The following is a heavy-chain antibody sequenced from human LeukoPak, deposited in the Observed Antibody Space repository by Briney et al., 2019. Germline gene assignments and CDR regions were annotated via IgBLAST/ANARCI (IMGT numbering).Heavy chain of an antibody. D-gene: IGHD3-9*01. CDR3: AKDSWWGDDILTGYYSGSGAFDI. J-gene: IGHJ3*02. Sequence: PGRSLRLSCAASGFTFDDYAMHWVRQVPGKGLEWVSSISWNSGSRGYADSVKGRFSISRDNAKNSLYLQMNSLRAEDTALYYCAKDSWWGDDILTGYYSGSGAFDIWAKGQWSPSLQ. CDR2: ISWNSGSR. V-gene: IGHV3-9*01. CDR1: GFTFDDYA.